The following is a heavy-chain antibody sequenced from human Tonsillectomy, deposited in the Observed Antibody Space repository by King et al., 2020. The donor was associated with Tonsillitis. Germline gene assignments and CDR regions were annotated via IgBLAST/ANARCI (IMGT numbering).Heavy chain of an antibody. CDR1: GYSFTTYW. CDR2: IYPGDSDI. V-gene: IGHV5-51*01. D-gene: IGHD1-26*01. J-gene: IGHJ3*01. Sequence: QLVQSGAEVKKPGESLKISCKGSGYSFTTYWIGWVLQMPGKGLEWMGIIYPGDSDIRYSPSLQGQVTISADKSISTAYLQWSSLKASATAMYYCARQFGPLGGSVGGDAFDVWGQGTMVTVSS. CDR3: ARQFGPLGGSVGGDAFDV.